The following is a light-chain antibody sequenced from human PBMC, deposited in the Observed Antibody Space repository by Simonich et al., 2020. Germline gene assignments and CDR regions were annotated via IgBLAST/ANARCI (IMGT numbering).Light chain of an antibody. CDR2: YKSDSDK. J-gene: IGLJ3*02. CDR1: RGINVGTYR. Sequence: QAVLTQPASLSASPGASASLTCTLRRGINVGTYRIYWYQQKPGSPPQYLLRYKSDSDKQQGSGVPSRFSGSKDASANAGILLISGLQSEDEAVYYCMIWHSSAWVFGGGTKLTVL. V-gene: IGLV5-45*01. CDR3: MIWHSSAWV.